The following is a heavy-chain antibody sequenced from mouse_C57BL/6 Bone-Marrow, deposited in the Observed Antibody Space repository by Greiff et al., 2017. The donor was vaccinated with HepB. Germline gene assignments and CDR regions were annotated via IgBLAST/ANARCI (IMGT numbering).Heavy chain of an antibody. CDR1: GYTFTDYE. D-gene: IGHD1-1*01. CDR2: IDPETGGT. CDR3: TRGVLRDFDV. J-gene: IGHJ1*03. V-gene: IGHV1-15*01. Sequence: QVQLKQSGAELVRPGASVTLSCKASGYTFTDYEMHWVKQTPVHGLEWIGAIDPETGGTAYNQKFKGKAILTADKSSSTAYMALRSLTSEDSAVYYCTRGVLRDFDVWGTGTTVTVSS.